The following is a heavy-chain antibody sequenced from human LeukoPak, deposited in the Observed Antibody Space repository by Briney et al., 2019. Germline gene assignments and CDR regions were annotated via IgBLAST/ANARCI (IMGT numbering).Heavy chain of an antibody. CDR1: GGSISSSSYY. CDR2: IYYSGST. V-gene: IGHV4-39*01. D-gene: IGHD4-23*01. J-gene: IGHJ4*02. Sequence: PSETLSLTSTVSGGSISSSSYYCGWIRQPPWKRLEWIGSIYYSGSTYYNPSLKRRVTISVDTSKNQFSLKLSSVTAADTAVYNSERHPRVTATIDYWGQGTLVTVS. CDR3: ERHPRVTATIDY.